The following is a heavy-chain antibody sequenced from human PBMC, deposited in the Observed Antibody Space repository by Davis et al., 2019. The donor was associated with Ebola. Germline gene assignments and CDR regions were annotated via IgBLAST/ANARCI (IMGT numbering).Heavy chain of an antibody. CDR2: INPSGGST. CDR3: ARVGGTSIFDY. J-gene: IGHJ4*02. V-gene: IGHV1-46*01. CDR1: AGTFSSYA. Sequence: ASVKVSCKASAGTFSSYAISWVRQAPGQGLEWMGIINPSGGSTSYAQKFQGRVTMTRDTSTSTVYMELSSLRSEDTAVYYCARVGGTSIFDYWGQGTLVTVSS. D-gene: IGHD4-23*01.